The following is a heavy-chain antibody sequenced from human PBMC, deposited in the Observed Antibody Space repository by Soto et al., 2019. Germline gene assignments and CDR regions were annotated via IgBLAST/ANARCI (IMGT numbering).Heavy chain of an antibody. CDR2: IYYSGST. J-gene: IGHJ4*02. CDR1: GGSINNHY. V-gene: IGHV4-59*11. CDR3: VRGEGYCSSASCYDY. Sequence: SETLSLTCTVSGGSINNHYWSWIRQPPGKGLEWIGYIYYSGSTNYNPSLQSRVTMTRDTPINTAYLELSSLRSDDTALYYCVRGEGYCSSASCYDYWGQGTLVTVSS. D-gene: IGHD2-2*01.